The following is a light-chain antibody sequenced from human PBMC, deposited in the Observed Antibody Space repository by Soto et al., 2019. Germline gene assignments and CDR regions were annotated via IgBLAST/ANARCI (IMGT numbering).Light chain of an antibody. CDR3: QQTHSFPIT. V-gene: IGKV1-8*01. CDR2: AAS. Sequence: AIRMTQSPSSLSASTGDRVTITCRASQGISSYLAWYQQKPGKAPKLLIYAASTLQSGVPSRFSGSGSGTDFTLTISILQPEDFATYYCQQTHSFPITFGQGTRLEIK. J-gene: IGKJ5*01. CDR1: QGISSY.